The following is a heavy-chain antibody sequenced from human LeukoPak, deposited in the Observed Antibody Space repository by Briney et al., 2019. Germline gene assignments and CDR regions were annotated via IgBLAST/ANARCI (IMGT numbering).Heavy chain of an antibody. CDR2: ITSDEGST. Sequence: GESLRLSCAASGFTFSSYWMHWVRQAPGKGLVWVSRITSDEGSTSYADPVRGRFTISRDNAKNTLYLQMNSLRAEDTAVYYCARGPGHAFEIWGQGTMVTVSS. CDR3: ARGPGHAFEI. V-gene: IGHV3-74*01. J-gene: IGHJ3*02. CDR1: GFTFSSYW.